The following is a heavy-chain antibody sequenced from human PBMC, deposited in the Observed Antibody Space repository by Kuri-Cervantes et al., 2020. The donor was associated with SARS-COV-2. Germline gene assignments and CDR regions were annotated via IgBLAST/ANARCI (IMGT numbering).Heavy chain of an antibody. D-gene: IGHD4-17*01. CDR3: AREEAYGDYGWLDY. Sequence: GESLKISCAASGFTFSDYYMSWIRQAPGKGLEWVSYISSSGSTIYYADSVKGRFTISRDNAKNSLYLQMNSLRAEDTAVYCCAREEAYGDYGWLDYWGQGTLVTGSS. V-gene: IGHV3-11*04. J-gene: IGHJ4*02. CDR1: GFTFSDYY. CDR2: ISSSGSTI.